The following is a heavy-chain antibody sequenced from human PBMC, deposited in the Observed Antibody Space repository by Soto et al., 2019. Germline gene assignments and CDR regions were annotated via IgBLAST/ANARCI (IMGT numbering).Heavy chain of an antibody. CDR3: ARSWNEYFEY. D-gene: IGHD1-1*01. CDR1: GFTFSNYE. J-gene: IGHJ4*02. CDR2: IPASGGTI. Sequence: EVQLVESGGGLVQTGGSLRLSCAASGFTFSNYEMNWVRQAPGKGLEWVSYIPASGGTIHYADSVKGRFTISRDNARKSLNLQMNSLRVEDTAVYYCARSWNEYFEYWGQGSLVTVSS. V-gene: IGHV3-48*03.